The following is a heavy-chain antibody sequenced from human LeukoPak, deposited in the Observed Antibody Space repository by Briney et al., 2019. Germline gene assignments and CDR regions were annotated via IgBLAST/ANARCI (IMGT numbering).Heavy chain of an antibody. V-gene: IGHV1-3*01. CDR2: INAGNGNT. CDR3: ARSILVVPVASHYNYGVDV. J-gene: IGHJ6*02. Sequence: ASVKVSCKASGYTFAKYAIHWVRQAPGQRLEWKGWINAGNGNTRYSQKFQGGVTITRDTSASTAYMELSSLRSEDTAVYYCARSILVVPVASHYNYGVDVWGQGTTVTVSS. CDR1: GYTFAKYA. D-gene: IGHD2-2*01.